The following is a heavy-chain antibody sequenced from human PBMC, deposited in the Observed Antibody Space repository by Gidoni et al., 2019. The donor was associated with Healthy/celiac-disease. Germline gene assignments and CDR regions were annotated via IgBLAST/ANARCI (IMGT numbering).Heavy chain of an antibody. D-gene: IGHD6-13*01. Sequence: EVQLVESGGGLVQPGRSLRLSCTASGFTFGVYAMSWVRQAPGKGLELVGFIRSKAYGGTTEYAASVKGRFTISRDDSKSIAYLQMNSLKTEDTAVYYCTRDRGYSSSWYEAMYYYYYYMDVWGKGTTVTVSS. CDR1: GFTFGVYA. CDR2: IRSKAYGGTT. CDR3: TRDRGYSSSWYEAMYYYYYYMDV. V-gene: IGHV3-49*04. J-gene: IGHJ6*03.